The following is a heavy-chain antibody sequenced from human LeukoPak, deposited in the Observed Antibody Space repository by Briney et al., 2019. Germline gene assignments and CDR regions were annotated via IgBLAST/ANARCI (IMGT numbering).Heavy chain of an antibody. CDR3: ARGFYGDYDYYYYMDV. V-gene: IGHV3-20*04. D-gene: IGHD4-17*01. CDR1: GFTFDDYG. J-gene: IGHJ6*03. Sequence: GSLRLSCAASGFTFDDYGMSWVRQAPGKGLEWVSGINWNGGSTGYADSVKGRFTISRDNAKNSLYLQMNSLRAEDTALYYSARGFYGDYDYYYYMDVWGKGTTVTVSS. CDR2: INWNGGST.